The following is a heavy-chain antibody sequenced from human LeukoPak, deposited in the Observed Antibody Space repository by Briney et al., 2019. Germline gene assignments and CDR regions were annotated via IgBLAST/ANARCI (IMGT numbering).Heavy chain of an antibody. CDR3: ARDSPFCSSTSCYSEDAFDI. CDR2: ISAYNGNT. CDR1: GGTFSNYA. Sequence: ASVKDSCKASGGTFSNYAISWVRQAPGQGLEWMGWISAYNGNTNYAQKLQGRVTMTTDTSTSTAYMELRSLRSDDTAVYYCARDSPFCSSTSCYSEDAFDIWGQGTMVTVSS. D-gene: IGHD2-2*02. V-gene: IGHV1-18*01. J-gene: IGHJ3*02.